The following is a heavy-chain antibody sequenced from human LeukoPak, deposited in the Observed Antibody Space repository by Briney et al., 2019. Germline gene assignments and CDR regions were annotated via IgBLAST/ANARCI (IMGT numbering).Heavy chain of an antibody. CDR3: ARDKSRGAAAVHGYYYYGMDV. D-gene: IGHD6-13*01. CDR1: GFTFSDYY. J-gene: IGHJ6*02. CDR2: ISSSGSTI. V-gene: IGHV3-11*01. Sequence: GGSLRLSCAASGFTFSDYYMSWIRQAPGKGLEWVSYISSSGSTIYYADSVKGRFTISRDNAKNSLYLQMNSLRAEDTAVYYCARDKSRGAAAVHGYYYYGMDVWGQGTTVTVSS.